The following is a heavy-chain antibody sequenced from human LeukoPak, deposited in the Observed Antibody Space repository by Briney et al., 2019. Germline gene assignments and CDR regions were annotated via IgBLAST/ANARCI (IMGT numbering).Heavy chain of an antibody. CDR1: GFTFSSYT. CDR3: ARDSSSSSYYYYGMDV. V-gene: IGHV3-23*01. Sequence: GGSLRLSCAASGFTFSSYTMSWVRQAPGKGLEWVSATSGSGGSTYYADSVKGRFTISRDNSKSTLYLQMNSLRAEDTAVYYCARDSSSSSYYYYGMDVWGQGTTVTVSS. CDR2: TSGSGGST. J-gene: IGHJ6*02. D-gene: IGHD6-6*01.